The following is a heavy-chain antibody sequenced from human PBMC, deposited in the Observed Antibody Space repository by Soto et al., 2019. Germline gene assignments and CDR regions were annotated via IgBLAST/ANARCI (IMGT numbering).Heavy chain of an antibody. V-gene: IGHV3-66*01. D-gene: IGHD2-15*01. Sequence: GESLKISCAASGFTVSSNYMSWVRQAPGKGLEWVSVIYSGGSTYYADSVKGRFTISRDNSKNTLYLQMNSLRAEDTAVYYCARDEVGYCSGGSCYSLRYFQHWGQGTLVTVSS. CDR1: GFTVSSNY. CDR2: IYSGGST. CDR3: ARDEVGYCSGGSCYSLRYFQH. J-gene: IGHJ1*01.